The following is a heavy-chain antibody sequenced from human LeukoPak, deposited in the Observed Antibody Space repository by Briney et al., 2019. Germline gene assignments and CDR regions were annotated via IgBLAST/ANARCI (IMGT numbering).Heavy chain of an antibody. J-gene: IGHJ4*02. CDR3: ARDQVGYSYGSGIDY. Sequence: GGSLRLSCAASGFTFSSYWMSWVRQAPGKGLEWVANIKKDGSEKYYVDSVKGRFAISRDNAKKSLYLQMNSLRPEDTAVYYCARDQVGYSYGSGIDYWGQGTLVTVSS. CDR1: GFTFSSYW. D-gene: IGHD5-18*01. CDR2: IKKDGSEK. V-gene: IGHV3-7*01.